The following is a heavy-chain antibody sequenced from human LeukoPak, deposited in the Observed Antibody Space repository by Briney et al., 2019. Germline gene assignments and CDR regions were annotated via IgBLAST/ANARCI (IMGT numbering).Heavy chain of an antibody. CDR2: INHSGST. Sequence: SETLSLTCAVYGGSFSGYYWSWIRQPPGKGLEWIGEINHSGSTNYNPSLKSRVTISVDTSKNQFSLKLSSVTAADTAVYYCARGRDFWSRDLDYWGQGTLVTVSS. CDR3: ARGRDFWSRDLDY. D-gene: IGHD3-3*01. V-gene: IGHV4-34*01. J-gene: IGHJ4*02. CDR1: GGSFSGYY.